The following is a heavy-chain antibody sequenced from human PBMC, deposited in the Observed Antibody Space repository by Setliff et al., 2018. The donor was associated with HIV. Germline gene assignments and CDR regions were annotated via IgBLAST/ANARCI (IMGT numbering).Heavy chain of an antibody. CDR2: IYSTGST. J-gene: IGHJ2*01. CDR1: GDSISSGNYY. CDR3: TRDTGYILSGYRPHWYFDL. D-gene: IGHD3-9*01. Sequence: SETLSLTCTFSGDSISSGNYYWSWIRQPAGKGLEWIGRIYSTGSTNYNLSLKSRVTISSDTSKNLFSLKLTTVTAADAAVYYCTRDTGYILSGYRPHWYFDLWGRGTLVTVSS. V-gene: IGHV4-61*02.